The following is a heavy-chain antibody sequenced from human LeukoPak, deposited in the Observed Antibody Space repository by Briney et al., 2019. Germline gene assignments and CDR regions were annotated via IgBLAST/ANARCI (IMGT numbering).Heavy chain of an antibody. D-gene: IGHD3/OR15-3a*01. CDR3: AKDLSSGTGRGFDY. CDR2: IRGVGGPA. Sequence: GGSLRLSCAASGFTFSSYGMSWVRQAPNKGLEWVSGIRGVGGPAYYAESVKGRFTIQRDNSKNTLYLNMNSLRAEDTALYYCAKDLSSGTGRGFDYWGQGTLVSVSS. CDR1: GFTFSSYG. V-gene: IGHV3-23*01. J-gene: IGHJ4*02.